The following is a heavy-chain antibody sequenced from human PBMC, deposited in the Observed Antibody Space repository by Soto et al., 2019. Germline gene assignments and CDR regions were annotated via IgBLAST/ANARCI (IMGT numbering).Heavy chain of an antibody. CDR2: IDSDGSST. CDR1: GFTFSSYW. D-gene: IGHD6-19*01. Sequence: EVQLVESGGGLVQPGGSLRVSCAASGFTFSSYWMHWVRQAPGKGLVWVSRIDSDGSSTSYADCVKGRFTISRDNAKNTLDFQMNSQRAEDTAIYYCARRGAVAGLHYWGQGTLVTVYS. V-gene: IGHV3-74*01. J-gene: IGHJ4*02. CDR3: ARRGAVAGLHY.